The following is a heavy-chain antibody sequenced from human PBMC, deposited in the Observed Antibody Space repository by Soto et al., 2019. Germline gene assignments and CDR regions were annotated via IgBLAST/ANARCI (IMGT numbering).Heavy chain of an antibody. D-gene: IGHD3-22*01. J-gene: IGHJ3*01. V-gene: IGHV3-48*03. CDR1: GFTFSSSE. CDR3: ARRDSR. Sequence: PGGSLRLSCAVSGFTFSSSEMYWVRQAPGKGLEWISYIHPSGQPIFYADSVKGRFTISRDSANNSVFLQMNSLRAEDTAVYYCARRDSRRGQVTMVTVSS. CDR2: IHPSGQPI.